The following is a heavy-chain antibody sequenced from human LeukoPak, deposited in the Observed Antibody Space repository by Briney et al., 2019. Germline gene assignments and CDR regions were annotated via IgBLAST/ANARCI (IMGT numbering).Heavy chain of an antibody. Sequence: GGSLRLSCAASGFTFSTYAMHWVRQAPGRGLEWVAVVSYDGSNEYYADSVKGQFTISRDNSRNTLYLQMDSLSAEDTAVYYCAREAREGIQLWFDYWGQGTLVTVSS. D-gene: IGHD5-18*01. CDR1: GFTFSTYA. CDR2: VSYDGSNE. V-gene: IGHV3-30-3*01. CDR3: AREAREGIQLWFDY. J-gene: IGHJ4*02.